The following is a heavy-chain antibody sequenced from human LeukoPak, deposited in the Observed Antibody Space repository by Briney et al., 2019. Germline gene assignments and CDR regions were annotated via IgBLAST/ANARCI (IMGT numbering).Heavy chain of an antibody. Sequence: PGGSLRLSCAASGCTFSSYWMHWVRQAPGKGLVGVSRINSDGSSTSYADSVKRRFTISRDNAKNTLYLQMNSLRAEDTAVYYCARGHYDSSGYFDYWGQGTLVTVSS. CDR1: GCTFSSYW. J-gene: IGHJ4*02. V-gene: IGHV3-74*01. CDR2: INSDGSST. D-gene: IGHD3-22*01. CDR3: ARGHYDSSGYFDY.